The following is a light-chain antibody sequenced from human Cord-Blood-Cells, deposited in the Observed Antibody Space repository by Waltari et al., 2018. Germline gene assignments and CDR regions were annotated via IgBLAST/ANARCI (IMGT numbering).Light chain of an antibody. CDR1: QSVSSN. CDR3: QQYNNWPYS. Sequence: EIVMTQSPATLSVSPGERATLSCRASQSVSSNLAWYQQKPGQAPRLLIYGASTRATGIPARFSGSWSGTEFTLTISSLQSEDFAVYYCQQYNNWPYSVGQGTKLEIK. CDR2: GAS. J-gene: IGKJ2*03. V-gene: IGKV3-15*01.